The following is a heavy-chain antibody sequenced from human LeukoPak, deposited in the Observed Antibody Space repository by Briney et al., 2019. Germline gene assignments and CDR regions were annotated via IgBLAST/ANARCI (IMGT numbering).Heavy chain of an antibody. Sequence: PSQTLSLTCTVSGGSISSGGYYWSWIRQHPGKGLEWIGYIYYSGSTYYNPSLKSRVTISVDTSKNQFSLKLSSVTAADTAVYYCARDSRGFGELLIRWSCFDYWGQGTLVTVSS. CDR2: IYYSGST. D-gene: IGHD3-10*01. CDR1: GGSISSGGYY. CDR3: ARDSRGFGELLIRWSCFDY. J-gene: IGHJ4*02. V-gene: IGHV4-31*03.